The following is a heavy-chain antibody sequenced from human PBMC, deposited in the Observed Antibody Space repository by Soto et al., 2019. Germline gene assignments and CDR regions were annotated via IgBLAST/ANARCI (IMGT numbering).Heavy chain of an antibody. V-gene: IGHV4-39*01. Sequence: SETLSLTCSVSGDSINSDKYYWGWIRQPPGKGLEWIGSIYYRGNTYYNPSLQTRVTISLDKSKSQFSLKLTSVTAAYSAVYFCARLEGLATISYYFDFWGQGALVTVSS. D-gene: IGHD3-9*01. CDR2: IYYRGNT. J-gene: IGHJ4*02. CDR3: ARLEGLATISYYFDF. CDR1: GDSINSDKYY.